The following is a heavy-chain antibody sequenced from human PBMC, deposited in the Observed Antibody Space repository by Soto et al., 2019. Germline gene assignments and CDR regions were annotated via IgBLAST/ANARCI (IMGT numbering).Heavy chain of an antibody. J-gene: IGHJ6*02. D-gene: IGHD1-26*01. CDR3: ARVSGSYYYGMDV. V-gene: IGHV4-4*02. CDR2: IYHSGST. CDR1: GGSISSSNW. Sequence: PSETLSLTRAVSGGSISSSNWWSWVRQPPGKGLEWIGEIYHSGSTNYNPSPKSRVTISIDKSKNQFSLKLSSVTAADTAVYYCARVSGSYYYGMDVWGQGTTVTVSS.